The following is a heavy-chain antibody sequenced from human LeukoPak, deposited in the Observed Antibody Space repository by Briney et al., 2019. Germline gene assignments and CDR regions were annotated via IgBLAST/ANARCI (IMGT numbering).Heavy chain of an antibody. J-gene: IGHJ4*02. CDR1: GYTLTELS. CDR3: ATDLRDYYDSSGYSY. V-gene: IGHV1-24*01. D-gene: IGHD3-22*01. CDR2: FDPEDGET. Sequence: ASVKVSCKVSGYTLTELSMHWVRQAPGKGLEWMGGFDPEDGETIYAQKLQGRVTMTEDTSTDTAYMELSSLRSEDTAVYYCATDLRDYYDSSGYSYWGQGTLVTVSS.